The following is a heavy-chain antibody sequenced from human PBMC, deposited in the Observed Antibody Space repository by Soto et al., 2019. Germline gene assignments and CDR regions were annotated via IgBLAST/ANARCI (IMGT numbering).Heavy chain of an antibody. CDR3: AKAVTTVTPLGYDS. CDR2: ISYDGTNK. Sequence: QVQLVESGGGVVQPGRSLRLSCAASGFSFSSCAMQWVRQAPGKGLEWVAVISYDGTNKYYADSVKGRFIISRDNSKRTLYLQMNSQRTEDTAVYYCAKAVTTVTPLGYDSWGQGIFVTVSS. J-gene: IGHJ4*02. V-gene: IGHV3-30*18. D-gene: IGHD4-17*01. CDR1: GFSFSSCA.